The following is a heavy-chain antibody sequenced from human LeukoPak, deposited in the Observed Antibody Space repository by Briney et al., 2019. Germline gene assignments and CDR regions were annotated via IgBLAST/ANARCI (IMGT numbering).Heavy chain of an antibody. D-gene: IGHD5-24*01. CDR3: ARVRRRWLQSNYKNWFDP. CDR2: SNLNGRI. CDR1: GGSFSGYY. J-gene: IGHJ5*02. V-gene: IGHV4-34*01. Sequence: PSETLSLTCAVYGGSFSGYYWSWIRQSPGKGLEWIGESNLNGRINYNPSLKSRVTISVDTSKNQFSLKLSSVTAADTAVYYCARVRRRWLQSNYKNWFDPWGQGTLVTVSS.